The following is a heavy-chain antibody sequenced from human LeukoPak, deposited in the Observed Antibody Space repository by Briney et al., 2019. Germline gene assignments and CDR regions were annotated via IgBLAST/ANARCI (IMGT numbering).Heavy chain of an antibody. CDR2: LNWNGGST. J-gene: IGHJ4*02. V-gene: IGHV3-20*04. CDR1: GFAFEDNG. CDR3: ATHSYYYGSGSYPHYLDY. D-gene: IGHD3-10*01. Sequence: GGSLRLSCAASGFAFEDNGMSWVRQAPGKGLEWVSGLNWNGGSTGYADSVKGRFTISRDNARNSLYLQMNSLRTEDTALYYCATHSYYYGSGSYPHYLDYWGQGTLVTVSA.